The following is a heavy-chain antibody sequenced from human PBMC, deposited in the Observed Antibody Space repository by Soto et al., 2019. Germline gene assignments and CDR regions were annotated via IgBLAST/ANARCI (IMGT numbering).Heavy chain of an antibody. Sequence: GSRRLSCTASGLSFSSDSMNWVRQAPGKGLEWVSSISGSSSYIYYADSVKGRFTISRDNAKNSVYLQMNSLRAEDTAVYYCARGLGYCNVGSCSGAFDMWGQGTMVTVSS. J-gene: IGHJ3*02. CDR1: GLSFSSDS. CDR2: ISGSSSYI. CDR3: ARGLGYCNVGSCSGAFDM. V-gene: IGHV3-21*01. D-gene: IGHD2-15*01.